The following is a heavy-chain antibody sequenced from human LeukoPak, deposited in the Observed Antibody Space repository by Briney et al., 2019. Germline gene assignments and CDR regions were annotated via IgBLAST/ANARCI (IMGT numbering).Heavy chain of an antibody. CDR2: MFYSGST. Sequence: SETLSLTCTVSGGSISSSSYYWGWIRQPRGKGLEWIVSMFYSGSTYYNPSLKSRVTISVDTSKNQFSLKLSSVTAADTAVFYCARSPYGSSWYYFDYWGQGTLVTVSS. CDR3: ARSPYGSSWYYFDY. CDR1: GGSISSSSYY. V-gene: IGHV4-39*01. J-gene: IGHJ4*02. D-gene: IGHD6-13*01.